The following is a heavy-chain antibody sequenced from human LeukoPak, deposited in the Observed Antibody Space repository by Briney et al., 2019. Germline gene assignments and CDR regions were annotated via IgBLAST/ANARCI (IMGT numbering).Heavy chain of an antibody. Sequence: ASVKVSCKASGYTFTSYYMHWVRQAPGQGLEWMGIINPSGGSTSYAQKFQGRVTMTRDTSTSTGYMELRSLRSDDTAVYYCARDGGVDSSWNWYFDLWGRGTLVTVSS. CDR2: INPSGGST. D-gene: IGHD6-13*01. V-gene: IGHV1-46*01. J-gene: IGHJ2*01. CDR1: GYTFTSYY. CDR3: ARDGGVDSSWNWYFDL.